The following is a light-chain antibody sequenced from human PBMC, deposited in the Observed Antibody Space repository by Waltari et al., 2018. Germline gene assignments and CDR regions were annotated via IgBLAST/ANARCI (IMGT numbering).Light chain of an antibody. CDR2: DLT. Sequence: QSALTQPPSVSGSPGQSVTISCTGSRSDVGGYTFVSWYQQQPGTAPKLIISDLTKRPAGVPDRFSGSTSGNPASLTISGLQAEDEADYYCSSYAGNYVAFGGGTKLTVL. CDR1: RSDVGGYTF. V-gene: IGLV2-11*01. J-gene: IGLJ2*01. CDR3: SSYAGNYVA.